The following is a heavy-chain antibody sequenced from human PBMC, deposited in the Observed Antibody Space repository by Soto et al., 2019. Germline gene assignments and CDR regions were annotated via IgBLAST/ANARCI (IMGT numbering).Heavy chain of an antibody. J-gene: IGHJ6*02. CDR2: IIPILGIA. CDR3: ARDRGNGVLRYFDWLSHANYYYYYGMDV. CDR1: GCTFSSYT. Sequence: GASVKVSCKASGCTFSSYTISCVRQAPGQGLEWMGRIIPILGIANYAQKFQGRVTITADKSTSTAYMELSSLRSEDTAVYYCARDRGNGVLRYFDWLSHANYYYYYGMDVWGQGTTVTVSS. D-gene: IGHD3-9*01. V-gene: IGHV1-69*04.